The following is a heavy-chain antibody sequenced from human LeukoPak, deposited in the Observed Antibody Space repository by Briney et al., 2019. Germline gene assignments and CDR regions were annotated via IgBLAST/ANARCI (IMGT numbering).Heavy chain of an antibody. CDR1: GYTFTSYG. V-gene: IGHV1-18*01. J-gene: IGHJ1*01. CDR2: ISAYNGNT. D-gene: IGHD1-26*01. Sequence: GASVTVSCKASGYTFTSYGISWVRQAPGQGLEWMGWISAYNGNTNYAQKFQGRVTMTRNTSISTAYMELSSLRSEDTAVYYCARGRVVGDHWGQGTLVTVSS. CDR3: ARGRVVGDH.